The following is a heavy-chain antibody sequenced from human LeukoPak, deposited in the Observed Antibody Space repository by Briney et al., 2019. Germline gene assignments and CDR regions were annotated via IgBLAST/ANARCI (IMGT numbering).Heavy chain of an antibody. V-gene: IGHV1-46*01. CDR3: ARGGSSGYPDYYYYYMDV. Sequence: ASVKVSCKASGYTFTSYYMHWVRHAPGQGLEWMGIINPSGGSTSYAQKFQGRVTMTRDMSTSTVYMELSRLRSEDTAVYYCARGGSSGYPDYYYYYMDVWGKGTTVTVSS. CDR1: GYTFTSYY. CDR2: INPSGGST. D-gene: IGHD3-9*01. J-gene: IGHJ6*03.